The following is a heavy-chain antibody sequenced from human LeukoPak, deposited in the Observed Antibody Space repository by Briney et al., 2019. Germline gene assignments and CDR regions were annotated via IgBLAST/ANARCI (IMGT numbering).Heavy chain of an antibody. CDR1: GFTFNTFN. CDR2: MSYDGTNR. CDR3: AREYTSGWFDF. Sequence: PGGSLRLSCATSGFTFNTFNVHWVRQAPGEGLEWATCMSYDGTNRYSADSVKGRFTISRDSSKNTVYLQMDSLRVEDTGLYYCAREYTSGWFDFWGQGTQVTVSS. D-gene: IGHD6-19*01. J-gene: IGHJ5*01. V-gene: IGHV3-30-3*01.